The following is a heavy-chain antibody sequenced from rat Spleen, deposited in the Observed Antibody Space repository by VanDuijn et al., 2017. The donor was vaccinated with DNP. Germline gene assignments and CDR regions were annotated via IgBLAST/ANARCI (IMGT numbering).Heavy chain of an antibody. V-gene: IGHV5-31*01. CDR1: GFIFRNYW. CDR2: ITNTGEGT. Sequence: EVQLVESGGGPVQPGRSLKLSCVASGFIFRNYWMTWIRQAPGKGLEWVASITNTGEGTYYSDSVKGRFSISRDNTRSTLYLQVNSLRSDDTATYYCTSNPHIRTAAPFDYWGQGVMVTVSS. D-gene: IGHD3-8*01. CDR3: TSNPHIRTAAPFDY. J-gene: IGHJ2*01.